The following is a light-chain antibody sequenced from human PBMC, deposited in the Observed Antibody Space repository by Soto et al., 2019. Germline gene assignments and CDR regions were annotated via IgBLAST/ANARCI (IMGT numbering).Light chain of an antibody. CDR2: TNN. CDR3: AAWDDSLNDYV. V-gene: IGLV1-44*01. J-gene: IGLJ1*01. CDR1: SSNIGSKT. Sequence: QSVLTQPPSASGTPGQRVTISCSGSSSNIGSKTVNWYQQLPGTAPKLLIYTNNQRPSGVPDRFSGSKSGTSASLASSGLQSEGEAGYYCAAWDDSLNDYVFGTGAQLPGL.